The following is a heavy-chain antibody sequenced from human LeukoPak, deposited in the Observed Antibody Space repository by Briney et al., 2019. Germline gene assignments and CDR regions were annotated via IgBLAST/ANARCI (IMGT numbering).Heavy chain of an antibody. V-gene: IGHV3-7*01. CDR2: IKQDGSEK. CDR1: GFTFSSYW. CDR3: AREKGSGWYVDY. J-gene: IGHJ4*02. Sequence: GGSLRLSCVSSGFTFSSYWMSWVRQAPGKGLEWVANIKQDGSEKYYVDSVKGRFTISRDNAKNSLYLQMNSLRAEDTAVYYCAREKGSGWYVDYWGQGTLVTVSS. D-gene: IGHD6-19*01.